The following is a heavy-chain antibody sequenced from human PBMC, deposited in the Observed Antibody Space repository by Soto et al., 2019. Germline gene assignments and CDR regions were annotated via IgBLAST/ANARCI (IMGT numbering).Heavy chain of an antibody. J-gene: IGHJ4*02. D-gene: IGHD2-2*01. Sequence: ASVKVSCKASGYTFTSYYMHWVRQAPGQGLQWMGIINPSGGSTRFAQKFQGRVTLTRDTSTNTVYMELSSLRSDDTAVYYCARDRCDTTSCYECDYWGQGTLVTGSS. V-gene: IGHV1-46*01. CDR2: INPSGGST. CDR3: ARDRCDTTSCYECDY. CDR1: GYTFTSYY.